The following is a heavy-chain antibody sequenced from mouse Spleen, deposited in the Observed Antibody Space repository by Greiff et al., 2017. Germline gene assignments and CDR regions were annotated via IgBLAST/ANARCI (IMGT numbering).Heavy chain of an antibody. Sequence: VQLQQSGPELVKPGASVKISCKASGYTFTDYYMNWVKQSHGKSLEWIGDINPNNGGTSYNQKFKGKATLTVDKSSSTAYMELRSLTSEDSAVYYCARWDFLYYFDYWGQGTTLTVSS. V-gene: IGHV1-26*01. CDR2: INPNNGGT. CDR3: ARWDFLYYFDY. D-gene: IGHD4-1*01. J-gene: IGHJ2*01. CDR1: GYTFTDYY.